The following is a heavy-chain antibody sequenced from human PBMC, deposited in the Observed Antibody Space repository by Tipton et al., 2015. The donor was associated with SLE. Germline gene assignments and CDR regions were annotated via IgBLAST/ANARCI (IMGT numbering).Heavy chain of an antibody. CDR3: ARGGLGVAYYYYMDA. D-gene: IGHD3-3*01. V-gene: IGHV4-59*08. CDR1: DGSITSYY. CDR2: IYYTGTT. J-gene: IGHJ6*03. Sequence: TLSLTCSVSDGSITSYYWSWIRQPPGKGLEWIGHIYYTGTTYYNPSLKSRLTLSLDTSKNQFSLKMISVTAADTAVYYCARGGLGVAYYYYMDAWGKGTTVTVSS.